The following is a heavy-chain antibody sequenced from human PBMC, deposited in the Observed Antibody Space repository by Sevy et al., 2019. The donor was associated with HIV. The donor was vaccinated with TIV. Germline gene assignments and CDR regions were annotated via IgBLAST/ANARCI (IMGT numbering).Heavy chain of an antibody. CDR2: IKQDESER. V-gene: IGHV3-7*01. D-gene: IGHD3-10*01. Sequence: GGSLRLSCAASGFSFSNYWMHWVRQAPGKGLEWVANIKQDESERYYVASVKGRFTISRDNAKNSVYQEMNSLRPDDTAIYYCAKGNSGSFDYWGQGTLVTVSS. J-gene: IGHJ4*02. CDR1: GFSFSNYW. CDR3: AKGNSGSFDY.